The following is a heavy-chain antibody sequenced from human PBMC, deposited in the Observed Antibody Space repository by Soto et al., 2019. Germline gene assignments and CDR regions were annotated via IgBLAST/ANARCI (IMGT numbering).Heavy chain of an antibody. CDR2: IHHSGRT. J-gene: IGHJ4*02. D-gene: IGHD2-21*02. CDR1: GDSISCDKW. V-gene: IGHV4-4*02. Sequence: PSETLSLTCAVSGDSISCDKWWSWVRQPPGKGLEWIGEIHHSGRTNYNPSLKSRVTILVEKSKNQVSLELSSMTAADTAVYYCARGGDWQFDYWGQGTLVTVSS. CDR3: ARGGDWQFDY.